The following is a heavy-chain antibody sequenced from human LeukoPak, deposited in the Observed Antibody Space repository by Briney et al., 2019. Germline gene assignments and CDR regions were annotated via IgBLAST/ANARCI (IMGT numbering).Heavy chain of an antibody. V-gene: IGHV4-61*01. D-gene: IGHD3-10*01. CDR1: GGSISGSSYY. Sequence: SETLSLTCTVSGGSISGSSYYWSWMRQPPGKGLEWIGYIYYNGNTNYSPSLQSRVTISVDTSKNQFPLELSSVTTADTAVYYCVKSYYGTCNYWGQGSLVTVSS. J-gene: IGHJ4*02. CDR2: IYYNGNT. CDR3: VKSYYGTCNY.